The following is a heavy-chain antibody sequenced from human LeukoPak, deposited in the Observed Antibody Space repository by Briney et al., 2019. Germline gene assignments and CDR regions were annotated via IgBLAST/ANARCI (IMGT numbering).Heavy chain of an antibody. CDR1: GGSFSGYY. CDR2: INHSGST. V-gene: IGHV4-34*01. D-gene: IGHD1-26*01. CDR3: ARTYSGSYYARYYFDY. J-gene: IGHJ4*02. Sequence: SETLSLTCAVYGGSFSGYYWSWIRQPPGKGLGWIGEINHSGSTNYNPSLKSRVTISVDTSKNQFSLKLSSVTAADTAVYYCARTYSGSYYARYYFDYWGQGTLVTVSS.